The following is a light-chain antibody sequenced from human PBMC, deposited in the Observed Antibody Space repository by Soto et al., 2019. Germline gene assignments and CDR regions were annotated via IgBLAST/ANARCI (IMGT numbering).Light chain of an antibody. CDR1: TGTVTTGLY. Sequence: QAVVTQEPSLTVSPGGTVTLTCGSSTGTVTTGLYPYWFQQKPGQAPRTLIYHATNKHSWTPARFSGSLLGGKAALTLSGAQPEDEADYFCLLVYSGVVVFGGGTKVTVL. V-gene: IGLV7-46*01. J-gene: IGLJ2*01. CDR3: LLVYSGVVV. CDR2: HAT.